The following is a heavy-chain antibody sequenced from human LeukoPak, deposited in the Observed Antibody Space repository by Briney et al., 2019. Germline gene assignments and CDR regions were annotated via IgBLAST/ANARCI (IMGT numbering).Heavy chain of an antibody. V-gene: IGHV3-21*01. CDR3: ASHYGDLTFDY. CDR2: ISSSSSYI. D-gene: IGHD4-17*01. CDR1: GFTFSSYS. Sequence: GGSLRLSCAASGFTFSSYSMNWVRQAQGKVLEWVSSISSSSSYIYYAYSVKGRFTISRDNAKNSLYLQMNSLRAEDTAVYYCASHYGDLTFDYWGQGTLVTVSS. J-gene: IGHJ4*02.